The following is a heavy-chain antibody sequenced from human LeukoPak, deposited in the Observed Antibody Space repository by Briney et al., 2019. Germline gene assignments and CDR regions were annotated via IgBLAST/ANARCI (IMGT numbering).Heavy chain of an antibody. V-gene: IGHV3-15*01. CDR1: GFTFSNAW. Sequence: GGSLRLSCVVSGFTFSNAWMSWIRQAPGKGLEWVGRIKSKTDGGTTDYAAPVKGRFTISRDDSKNTLYLQMNSLKTEDTAVYYCTTELRGQWELLQFDYWGQGTLVTASS. CDR2: IKSKTDGGTT. J-gene: IGHJ4*02. CDR3: TTELRGQWELLQFDY. D-gene: IGHD1-26*01.